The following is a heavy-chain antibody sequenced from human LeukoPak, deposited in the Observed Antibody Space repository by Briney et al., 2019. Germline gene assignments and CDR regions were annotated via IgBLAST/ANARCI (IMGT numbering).Heavy chain of an antibody. Sequence: SETLSLTCAVYGGSFSGYYWSWIRQPPGKGLEWIGEINHSGSTNYNPSLKSRVTISVDTSKNQFSLKLSSVTAADTAVYYCGRITKEGAKIKWYYYGSGSRNDYWGQGTLVTVSS. J-gene: IGHJ4*02. D-gene: IGHD3-10*01. V-gene: IGHV4-34*01. CDR3: GRITKEGAKIKWYYYGSGSRNDY. CDR1: GGSFSGYY. CDR2: INHSGST.